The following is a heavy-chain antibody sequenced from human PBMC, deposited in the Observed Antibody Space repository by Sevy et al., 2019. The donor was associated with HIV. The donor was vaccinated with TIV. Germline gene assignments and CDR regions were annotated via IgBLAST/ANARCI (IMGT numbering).Heavy chain of an antibody. CDR1: GGSISSGGYY. V-gene: IGHV4-31*03. Sequence: SETLSLTCTVSGGSISSGGYYWSWIRQHPGKGLEWIGYIYYSGSTYYNPSLKSRVTISVDTSKNQFSRKLSSVTAAESAVYYCARRVVVPAAQQFDPWGQGTLVTVSS. J-gene: IGHJ5*02. CDR3: ARRVVVPAAQQFDP. CDR2: IYYSGST. D-gene: IGHD2-2*01.